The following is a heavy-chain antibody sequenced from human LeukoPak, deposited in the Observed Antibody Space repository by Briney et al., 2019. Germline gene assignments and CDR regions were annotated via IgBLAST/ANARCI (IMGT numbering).Heavy chain of an antibody. J-gene: IGHJ4*02. CDR1: GGSISTYQ. CDR3: ASGYSDTSATVY. Sequence: PSETLSLTCTVSGGSISTYQWSWIRQPPGKGLEWIGNIYKSGSTNYNPSLKSRVTISIDTSEKQLSLRLSSVTAADTAVYYCASGYSDTSATVYWGQGTLVTVSS. V-gene: IGHV4-59*01. D-gene: IGHD4-11*01. CDR2: IYKSGST.